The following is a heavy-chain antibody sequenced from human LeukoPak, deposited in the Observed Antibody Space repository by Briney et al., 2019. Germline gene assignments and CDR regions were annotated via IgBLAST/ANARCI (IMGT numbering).Heavy chain of an antibody. J-gene: IGHJ4*02. V-gene: IGHV3-23*01. CDR3: ARWGNDYSQFDS. D-gene: IGHD4-11*01. CDR2: VSGSGDNT. CDR1: GFTVSSIY. Sequence: GGSLRLSCAASGFTVSSIYMTWVRQAPGKGLEWVSVVSGSGDNTNYADSVKGRFTISRDNSKNTLFLQMNSLRTEDTAVYFCARWGNDYSQFDSWGQGTLVTVS.